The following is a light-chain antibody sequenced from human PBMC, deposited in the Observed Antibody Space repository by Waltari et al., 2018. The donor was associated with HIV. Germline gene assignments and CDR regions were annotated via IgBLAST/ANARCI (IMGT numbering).Light chain of an antibody. CDR1: YLSRQQ. CDR3: QSPGSGGTYV. J-gene: IGLJ1*01. CDR2: KDS. V-gene: IGLV3-25*03. Sequence: SSELTQTPALSVSPGQTARITCSGDYLSRQQAFWYHQRPGQAPVLVIYKDSERPSGIPERFSGSSSGTTVTLTISGVQAEDEGDYYCQSPGSGGTYVFGPGTKVTVL.